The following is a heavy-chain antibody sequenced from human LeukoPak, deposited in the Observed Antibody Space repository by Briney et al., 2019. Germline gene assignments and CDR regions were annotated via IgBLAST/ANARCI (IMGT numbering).Heavy chain of an antibody. CDR1: GGSISSYY. D-gene: IGHD2-2*01. V-gene: IGHV4-59*01. J-gene: IGHJ5*02. Sequence: SETLSLTCTVSGGSISSYYWSWIRQPPGKGLEWIGYIYYSGSTNYNPSLKSRVTISVDTSKNQFSLKLSSVTAADTAVYYCARDSCSSTSCYGWFDPWGQGTLVTVSS. CDR3: ARDSCSSTSCYGWFDP. CDR2: IYYSGST.